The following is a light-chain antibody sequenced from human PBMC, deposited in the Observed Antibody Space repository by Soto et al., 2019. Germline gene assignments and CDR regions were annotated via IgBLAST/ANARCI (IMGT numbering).Light chain of an antibody. CDR2: GAS. Sequence: EIVLTQSPGTLALSPGEGPTLSCRASQIVSKYLAWYQQKPGQAPRLLIYGASSRATGIPDSFSGSGSGTDFTLTISRLEPEDFAVYYCQQYGGSPQTFGQGTKV. CDR3: QQYGGSPQT. CDR1: QIVSKY. J-gene: IGKJ1*01. V-gene: IGKV3-20*01.